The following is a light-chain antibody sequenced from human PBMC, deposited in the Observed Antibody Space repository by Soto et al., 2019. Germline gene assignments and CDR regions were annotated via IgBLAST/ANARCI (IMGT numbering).Light chain of an antibody. CDR1: QGISTY. Sequence: DIQTTQSQSSLSAAVGDRVTITCPASQGISTYLNWYQQKPGKAPKLLIYAASSLQSGVPSRFSGSGSETDFTLTISSLQPEDFATYSCQQSYSTTWTFGQGTKVDIK. CDR3: QQSYSTTWT. CDR2: AAS. V-gene: IGKV1-39*01. J-gene: IGKJ1*01.